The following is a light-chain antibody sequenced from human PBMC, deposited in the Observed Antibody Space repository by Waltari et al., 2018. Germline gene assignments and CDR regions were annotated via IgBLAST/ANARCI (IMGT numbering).Light chain of an antibody. Sequence: DIQMTQSPSSLSASVGDRVTITCQASQDISNYLNWYQQKPGKAPKHLIYDASNLETGVPSRFSGSGSGTDFTFTISSLQPEDIATYYCQQETVFGPGTKVDIK. V-gene: IGKV1-33*01. CDR3: QQETV. CDR1: QDISNY. CDR2: DAS. J-gene: IGKJ3*01.